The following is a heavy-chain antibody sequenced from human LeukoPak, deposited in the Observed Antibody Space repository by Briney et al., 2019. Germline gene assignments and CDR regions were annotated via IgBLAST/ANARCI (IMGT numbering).Heavy chain of an antibody. J-gene: IGHJ4*02. CDR3: ARTYDSSGYYPYYFDY. Sequence: GGSLRLSCAASAFTFSSYSMNWVRQAPGKGLEWVSSISSSSSFIYYADSVKGRFTISRDNAKNSLYLQMNSLRAEDTAVYYCARTYDSSGYYPYYFDYWGQGTLVTVSS. V-gene: IGHV3-21*01. CDR1: AFTFSSYS. CDR2: ISSSSSFI. D-gene: IGHD3-22*01.